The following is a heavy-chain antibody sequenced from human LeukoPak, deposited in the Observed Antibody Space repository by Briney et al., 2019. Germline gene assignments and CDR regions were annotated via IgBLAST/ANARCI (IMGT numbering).Heavy chain of an antibody. D-gene: IGHD2-15*01. Sequence: PGGSLRLSCAASGFTFSSYAMSWVRQAPGKGLEWVSVIYSGGSTYYADSVKGRFTISRDNSKNTLYLQMNSLRAEDTAVYYCARVVVAANLYYYYYYMDVWGKGTTVTVSS. CDR3: ARVVVAANLYYYYYYMDV. V-gene: IGHV3-66*01. CDR1: GFTFSSYA. CDR2: IYSGGST. J-gene: IGHJ6*03.